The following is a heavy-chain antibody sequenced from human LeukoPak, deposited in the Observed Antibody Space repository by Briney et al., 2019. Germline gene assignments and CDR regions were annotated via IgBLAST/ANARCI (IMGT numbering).Heavy chain of an antibody. CDR3: AGTYDFWSGSLEF. J-gene: IGHJ4*02. D-gene: IGHD3-3*01. Sequence: PSETLSLTCIVSGGSISDYYWSWIRQSPGKGLEWIGYTYYTGSTSFNPSLKSRVTISLDTSKNQFSLNLTSVTTADTAVYYCAGTYDFWSGSLEFWGQGTLVTVSS. CDR1: GGSISDYY. V-gene: IGHV4-59*01. CDR2: TYYTGST.